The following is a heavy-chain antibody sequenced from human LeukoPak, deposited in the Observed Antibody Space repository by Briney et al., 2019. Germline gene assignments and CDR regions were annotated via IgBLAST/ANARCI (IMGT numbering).Heavy chain of an antibody. CDR1: GGSISSNNYY. CDR3: ARSNSYVNWFDP. Sequence: SETLSLTCTVSGGSISSNNYYWGWIRQPPGKGLEWLGSICYSGSTYYNPSLKSRVTISVDTSKNQFSLKLSSVTAADTAVYYCARSNSYVNWFDPWGQGTLVTVSS. CDR2: ICYSGST. V-gene: IGHV4-39*01. J-gene: IGHJ5*02. D-gene: IGHD4-23*01.